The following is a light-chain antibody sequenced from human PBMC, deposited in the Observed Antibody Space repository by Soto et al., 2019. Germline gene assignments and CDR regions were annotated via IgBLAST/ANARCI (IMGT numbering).Light chain of an antibody. J-gene: IGLJ1*01. Sequence: QSVLAQPASVSGSPGQSITISCTGTSSDVDDFNYVSWYQQHPGKAPKLVIFDVDNRPSGVSNRFSGSKSGNTASLTISGLQAEDEADYYCSSYPSSTFYVFGTGTKLTVL. CDR3: SSYPSSTFYV. V-gene: IGLV2-14*03. CDR1: SSDVDDFNY. CDR2: DVD.